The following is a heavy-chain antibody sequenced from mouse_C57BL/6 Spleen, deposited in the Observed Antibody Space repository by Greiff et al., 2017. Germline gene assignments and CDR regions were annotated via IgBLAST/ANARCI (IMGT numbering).Heavy chain of an antibody. CDR1: GYAFSSYW. Sequence: VQLQQSGAELVKPGASVKISCKASGYAFSSYWMTWVKQRPGKGLEWIGQIYPGDGDTNYNGKFKGKATLTADKSSSTAYMQLSSLTSEDSAVYFCARWGRAMDYWGQGTSVTVSS. J-gene: IGHJ4*01. V-gene: IGHV1-80*01. CDR2: IYPGDGDT. CDR3: ARWGRAMDY.